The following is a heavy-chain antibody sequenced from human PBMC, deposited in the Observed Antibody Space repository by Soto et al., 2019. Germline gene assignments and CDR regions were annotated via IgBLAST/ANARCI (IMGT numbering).Heavy chain of an antibody. CDR3: ARDGCSSTSCYPEEYYYYGMDV. J-gene: IGHJ6*02. V-gene: IGHV1-18*04. CDR1: GYTFTSYG. D-gene: IGHD2-2*01. Sequence: SVKVSCRASGYTFTSYGISWVRQAPVQGLEWMGWISAYNGNTNYAQKLQGRVTMTTDTSTSTAYMELRSLRSDETAVYYCARDGCSSTSCYPEEYYYYGMDVWGQGTTVTVSS. CDR2: ISAYNGNT.